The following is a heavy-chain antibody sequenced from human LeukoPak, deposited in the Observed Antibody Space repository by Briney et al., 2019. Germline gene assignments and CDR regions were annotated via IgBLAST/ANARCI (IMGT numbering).Heavy chain of an antibody. CDR1: GYTFTGYY. CDR2: INPNSGGT. V-gene: IGHV1-2*02. CDR3: ARERDIVVVVAAILGY. J-gene: IGHJ4*02. D-gene: IGHD2-15*01. Sequence: ASVKVSCKASGYTFTGYYMHWVRQAPGQGLEWMGWINPNSGGTNYAQKFQGRVTMTRDTSISTAYMELSRLRPDDTAVYYCARERDIVVVVAAILGYWGQGTLVTVSS.